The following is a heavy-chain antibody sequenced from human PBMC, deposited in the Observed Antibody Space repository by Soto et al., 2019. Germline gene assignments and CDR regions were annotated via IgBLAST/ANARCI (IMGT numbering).Heavy chain of an antibody. CDR1: GGSISSYY. D-gene: IGHD3-3*01. V-gene: IGHV4-59*01. J-gene: IGHJ4*02. CDR3: ARNLGGSAYYFVF. Sequence: SETLSLTCTVSGGSISSYYWSWIRQPPGKGLEWIGYIYYSGSTNYNPSLKSRVTISVDTSKNQFSLKLSSVTAADTAVYYCARNLGGSAYYFVFWGKGLLVTVSS. CDR2: IYYSGST.